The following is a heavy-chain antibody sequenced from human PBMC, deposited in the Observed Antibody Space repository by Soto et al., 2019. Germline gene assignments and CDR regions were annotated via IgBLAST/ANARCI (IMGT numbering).Heavy chain of an antibody. D-gene: IGHD6-13*01. Sequence: QVQLVQSGAEVKKPGSSVRVSCKASGGTFSSYAISWVRQAPGQGLEWMGGIIPIFGTENYAQKFQGRVTITADESTSTAYMELSSLRSEDTAVYYCARDRIAGSKYYYGMDVWGQGSTVTVSS. CDR3: ARDRIAGSKYYYGMDV. J-gene: IGHJ6*02. CDR1: GGTFSSYA. CDR2: IIPIFGTE. V-gene: IGHV1-69*01.